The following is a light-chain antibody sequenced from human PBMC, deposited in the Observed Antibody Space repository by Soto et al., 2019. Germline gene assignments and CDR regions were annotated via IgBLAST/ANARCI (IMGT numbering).Light chain of an antibody. CDR2: DVS. CDR1: SSDVGRYNY. Sequence: QSALAQPASVSGSPGQSIAISCTGTSSDVGRYNYVSWFQQHPGKAPKLMIYDVSNRPSGVSDRFSGSKSGNTVSLTISGLQAEDEADYYCSSYTSSNTFVFGTGTQLTVL. J-gene: IGLJ1*01. CDR3: SSYTSSNTFV. V-gene: IGLV2-14*01.